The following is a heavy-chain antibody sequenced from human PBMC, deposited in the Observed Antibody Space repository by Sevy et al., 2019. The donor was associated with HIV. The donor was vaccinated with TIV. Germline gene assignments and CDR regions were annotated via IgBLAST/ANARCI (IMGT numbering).Heavy chain of an antibody. J-gene: IGHJ1*01. D-gene: IGHD6-6*01. CDR1: GFTFSSYA. Sequence: GGSLRLSCAASGFTFSSYAMSWVRQAPGKGLEWVSAISGSGGSTYYADSVKGRFTISRDNPKNTLYLQMNSLRAEDTSVYYCAKGVLGAARPQYFQHWGQGTLVTVSS. CDR2: ISGSGGST. V-gene: IGHV3-23*01. CDR3: AKGVLGAARPQYFQH.